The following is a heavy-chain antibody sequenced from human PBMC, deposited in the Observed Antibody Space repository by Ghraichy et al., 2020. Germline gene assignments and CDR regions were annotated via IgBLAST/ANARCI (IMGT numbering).Heavy chain of an antibody. V-gene: IGHV3-30*02. D-gene: IGHD2-15*01. CDR2: IRSDGSDE. CDR1: GYTFSSYV. CDR3: AKGVTGYCSGGHCYFDY. J-gene: IGHJ4*02. Sequence: GGSLRLSCAASGYTFSSYVMHWVRQAPGKGLEWVALIRSDGSDEHYADSVKGQFTISRDTSQNTLYLQMNSLRAEDTAVYYCAKGVTGYCSGGHCYFDYWGQGTLVTVSS.